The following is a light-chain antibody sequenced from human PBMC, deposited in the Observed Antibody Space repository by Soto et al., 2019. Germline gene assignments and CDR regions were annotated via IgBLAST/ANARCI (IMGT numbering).Light chain of an antibody. J-gene: IGLJ3*02. Sequence: QSALTQPASVSGSPGQSITISCTGTSSDVGGYNHVSWYQHHPGKAPKLKIYEVSNRPSGVSNRFSGSKSGNTASLTISGLQAEDEADYYCSSYTSSSTLVFGGGTQLTVL. V-gene: IGLV2-14*01. CDR1: SSDVGGYNH. CDR2: EVS. CDR3: SSYTSSSTLV.